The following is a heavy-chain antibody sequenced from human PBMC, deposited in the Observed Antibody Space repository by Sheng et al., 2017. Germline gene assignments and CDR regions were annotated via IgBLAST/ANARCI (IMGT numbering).Heavy chain of an antibody. V-gene: IGHV1-69*13. D-gene: IGHD3-22*01. CDR2: IIPIFGTA. CDR1: GGTFSSYA. J-gene: IGHJ3*02. Sequence: QVQLVQSGAEVKKPGSSVKVSCKASGGTFSSYAISWVRQAPGQGLEWMGGIIPIFGTANYAQKFQGRVTITADESTSTAYMELSSLRSEDTAVYYCARDSSYYYDSSGDAFDIWGQGTSGHRLF. CDR3: ARDSSYYYDSSGDAFDI.